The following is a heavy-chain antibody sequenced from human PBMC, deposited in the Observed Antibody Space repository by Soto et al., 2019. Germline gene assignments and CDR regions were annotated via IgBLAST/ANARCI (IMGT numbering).Heavy chain of an antibody. D-gene: IGHD1-26*01. CDR2: IKPKSGYT. Sequence: ASVKVSCKASGYTFTGYYLHWVRQAPGQGLEWMAWIKPKSGYTKSAQKFQARVTLTRDTSISTAYMELRSMRSEDTEVYFCARYTGSNSLFDSWGQGTLVTVSS. CDR1: GYTFTGYY. V-gene: IGHV1-2*02. J-gene: IGHJ4*02. CDR3: ARYTGSNSLFDS.